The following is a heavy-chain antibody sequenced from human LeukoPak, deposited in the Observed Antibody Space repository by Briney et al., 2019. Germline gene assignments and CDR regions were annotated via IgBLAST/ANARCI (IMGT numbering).Heavy chain of an antibody. J-gene: IGHJ4*02. Sequence: PGGSLRLSCAASGFTFSSYGMSWVRQAPGKGLEWVSAISGSGGSTYYADSVKGRFTISRDNSKNTLYLQMNSLRAEDTAVYYCAKEGGQKGMIVVASGEIGYWGQGTLVTVSS. V-gene: IGHV3-23*01. CDR3: AKEGGQKGMIVVASGEIGY. D-gene: IGHD3-22*01. CDR1: GFTFSSYG. CDR2: ISGSGGST.